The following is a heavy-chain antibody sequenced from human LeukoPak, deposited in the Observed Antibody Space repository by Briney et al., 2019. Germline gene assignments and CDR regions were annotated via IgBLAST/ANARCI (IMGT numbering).Heavy chain of an antibody. Sequence: SETLSLTCTVTGGSIYSSSYYWGWIRQPPGKGLEWIGSIYYSGSTYYNPSLKSRVTISGDTSKNQFSLELSSVTAADAAVYYCARLYTSGWHVDYWGQGTLVTVSS. CDR3: ARLYTSGWHVDY. J-gene: IGHJ4*02. D-gene: IGHD6-19*01. V-gene: IGHV4-39*01. CDR1: GGSIYSSSYY. CDR2: IYYSGST.